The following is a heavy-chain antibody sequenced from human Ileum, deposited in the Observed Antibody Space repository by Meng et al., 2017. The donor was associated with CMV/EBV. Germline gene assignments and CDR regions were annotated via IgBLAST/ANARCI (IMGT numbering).Heavy chain of an antibody. V-gene: IGHV1-2*02. J-gene: IGHJ6*02. Sequence: ASVKVSCKASGYSFIDYYMHWVRQAPGQGLEWMGWINPNSGGTNYAQKFQGRVTMTRDTSITTAYMELSRLRSDDTAVYYCARAMVPRDYYYYGMDVWGQGTTVTVSS. D-gene: IGHD5-18*01. CDR1: GYSFIDYY. CDR3: ARAMVPRDYYYYGMDV. CDR2: INPNSGGT.